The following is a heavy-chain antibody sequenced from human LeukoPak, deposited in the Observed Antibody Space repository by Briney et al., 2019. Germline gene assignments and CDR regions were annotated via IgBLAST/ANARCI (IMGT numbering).Heavy chain of an antibody. J-gene: IGHJ4*02. CDR3: ARLREYDSSGYYDY. D-gene: IGHD3-22*01. Sequence: KPSETLSLTCTVSGGSISSYYWSWIRQPPGKGMEWIGYTYYSGSTNYNPSLKSRVTISVDKSKNQFSLKLSSVPAADTAVYCWARLREYDSSGYYDYWGQGNLVTVSS. CDR1: GGSISSYY. V-gene: IGHV4-59*01. CDR2: TYYSGST.